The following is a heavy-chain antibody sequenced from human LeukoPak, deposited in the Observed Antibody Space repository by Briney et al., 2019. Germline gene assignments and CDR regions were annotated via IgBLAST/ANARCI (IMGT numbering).Heavy chain of an antibody. V-gene: IGHV3-74*01. CDR2: INSDGSST. D-gene: IGHD3-22*01. CDR3: ARDESYYDSSGFPMDV. Sequence: GGSLRLSCAASGFTFSCYRMHWVRQAPGKGLVWVSRINSDGSSTSYADSVKGRFTISRDNAKNTLYLQMNSLRAEDTAVYYCARDESYYDSSGFPMDVWGKGTTVTISS. J-gene: IGHJ6*03. CDR1: GFTFSCYR.